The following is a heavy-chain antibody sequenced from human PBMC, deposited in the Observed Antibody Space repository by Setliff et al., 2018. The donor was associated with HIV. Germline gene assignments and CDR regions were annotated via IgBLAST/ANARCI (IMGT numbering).Heavy chain of an antibody. CDR3: ARPHSGRGGGAWFDP. V-gene: IGHV4-39*01. CDR1: GGSITGGNYY. J-gene: IGHJ5*02. Sequence: PSETLSLTCTVSGGSITGGNYYWGWIRQPPGKGLEWIGNIHNGRDLYSNPSLTSRLTISVDTSKNQVYLKLRSATAADTAVYHCARPHSGRGGGAWFDPWGQGIQVTVSS. D-gene: IGHD6-19*01. CDR2: IHNGRDL.